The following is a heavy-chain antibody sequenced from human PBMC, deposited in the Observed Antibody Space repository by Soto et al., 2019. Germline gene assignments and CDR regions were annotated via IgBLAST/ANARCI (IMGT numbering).Heavy chain of an antibody. Sequence: QVQLVQSGAEVKKPGASVKVSCKASGYTFTSYGISWVRQAPGQGLEWMGWISAYNGNTNYAQKLQGRVTMTTDTTTSTDYMELRSRRSDDTAVYYCARESSSSCHDYWGQGTLVTVSS. V-gene: IGHV1-18*01. J-gene: IGHJ4*02. CDR2: ISAYNGNT. D-gene: IGHD6-13*01. CDR3: ARESSSSCHDY. CDR1: GYTFTSYG.